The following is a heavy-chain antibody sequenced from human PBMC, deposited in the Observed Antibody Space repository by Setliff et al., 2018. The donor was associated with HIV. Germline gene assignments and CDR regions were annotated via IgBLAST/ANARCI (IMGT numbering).Heavy chain of an antibody. Sequence: GGSLRLSCAASGFTFDYYGMSWVRQAPGKGLEWVSGINWNGGSTGYADSVKGRFTISRDNAKNSLFLQMKSLRAEDTATYYCAHRPFFCGGDCYLFDSWGQGALVTVSS. D-gene: IGHD2-21*02. CDR3: AHRPFFCGGDCYLFDS. CDR2: INWNGGST. J-gene: IGHJ5*01. V-gene: IGHV3-20*04. CDR1: GFTFDYYG.